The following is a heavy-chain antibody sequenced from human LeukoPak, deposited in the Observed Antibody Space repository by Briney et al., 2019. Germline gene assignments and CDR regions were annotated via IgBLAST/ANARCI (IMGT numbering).Heavy chain of an antibody. D-gene: IGHD2-15*01. J-gene: IGHJ4*02. V-gene: IGHV3-7*01. Sequence: GGSLRLSCAASGFTFRNYWMGWVRQAPGKGLEWVANTKPDGSAEYYADSVRGRFTTSRDNANNFLYLQMNRLRAEDTAVYYCARDGGLNTNFGYWGQGTLVTVSS. CDR2: TKPDGSAE. CDR1: GFTFRNYW. CDR3: ARDGGLNTNFGY.